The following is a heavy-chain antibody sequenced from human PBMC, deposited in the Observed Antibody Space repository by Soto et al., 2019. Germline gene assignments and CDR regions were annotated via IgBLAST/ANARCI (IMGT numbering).Heavy chain of an antibody. CDR1: GFTFSSYA. J-gene: IGHJ4*02. D-gene: IGHD6-6*01. V-gene: IGHV3-30-3*01. CDR2: ISCDGSNK. CDR3: ARESEYSCSCEY. Sequence: QVQLVESGGGVVQPGRSLRLSCAASGFTFSSYAMHWVRQAPGKGLEWVAVISCDGSNKYYADSVKGRFTISRDNSKNTLYLQMNSLRAEDTAVYYCARESEYSCSCEYWGQGTLVTVSS.